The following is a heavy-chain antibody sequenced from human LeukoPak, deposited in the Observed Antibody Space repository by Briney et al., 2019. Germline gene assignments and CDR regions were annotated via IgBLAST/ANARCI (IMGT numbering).Heavy chain of an antibody. CDR1: GFTFSSYG. J-gene: IGHJ5*02. Sequence: SGGSLRLSCAASGFTFSSYGMHWVRQAPGKGLEWVAFIRYDGSNKYYADSVKGRFTISRDNSKNTLYLQMNSLRAEDTSVYYRANMNRDSSGGNWFDPWGQGTLVTVSS. V-gene: IGHV3-30*02. CDR3: ANMNRDSSGGNWFDP. CDR2: IRYDGSNK. D-gene: IGHD3-22*01.